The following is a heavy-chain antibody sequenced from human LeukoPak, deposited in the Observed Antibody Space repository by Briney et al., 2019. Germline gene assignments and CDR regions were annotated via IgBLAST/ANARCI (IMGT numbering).Heavy chain of an antibody. V-gene: IGHV3-23*01. CDR2: ISGSGDNT. D-gene: IGHD2-8*01. J-gene: IGHJ4*02. Sequence: PGGSLRLSCEASGLSFRSYGMSWVRQAPGKGLEWVSGISGSGDNTYYTDSVKVRFTISRDNSKNTLYLQMNSLRVEDTAVHYCAKCWTSDGVCLNFDHWGQGALVTVSS. CDR3: AKCWTSDGVCLNFDH. CDR1: GLSFRSYG.